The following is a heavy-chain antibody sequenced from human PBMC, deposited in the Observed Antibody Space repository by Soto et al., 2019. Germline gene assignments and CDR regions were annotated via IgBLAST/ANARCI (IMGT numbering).Heavy chain of an antibody. CDR2: VYSGGTT. J-gene: IGHJ4*02. CDR3: ARAGSPFDSDSSGYWGFDH. D-gene: IGHD3-22*01. Sequence: GGSLRLSCVSSVFAVSNNYMNGVRQAPGRGLEWVSVVYSGGTTYYADSVRGRFTVSRDDSKNTLFLQMSSLRAEDTAVYYCARAGSPFDSDSSGYWGFDHWGQGTLVTV. V-gene: IGHV3-53*01. CDR1: VFAVSNNY.